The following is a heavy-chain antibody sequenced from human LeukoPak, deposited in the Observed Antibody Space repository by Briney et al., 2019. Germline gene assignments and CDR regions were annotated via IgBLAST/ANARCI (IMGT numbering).Heavy chain of an antibody. J-gene: IGHJ1*01. V-gene: IGHV3-11*01. CDR2: ISSSGSTI. Sequence: GGSLRLSCAASGFTFSDYYMSWIRQAPGKGLEWVSYISSSGSTIYYADSVKGRFTISRDNSKNTLYLQMNSLRAEDTAVYYCAKGGIQLWLPFQHWGQGTLVTVSS. CDR3: AKGGIQLWLPFQH. CDR1: GFTFSDYY. D-gene: IGHD5-18*01.